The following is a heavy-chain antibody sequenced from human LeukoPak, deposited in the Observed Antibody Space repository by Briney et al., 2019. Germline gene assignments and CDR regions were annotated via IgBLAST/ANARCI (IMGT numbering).Heavy chain of an antibody. V-gene: IGHV1-8*01. CDR2: MNPNSGNT. CDR3: ARKYSSGWYGHFDY. Sequence: GASVKVSCRASGYTFTSYDINWVRQATGQGLEWMGWMNPNSGNTGYAQKFQGRVTMTRNTSISTAYMELSSLRSEDTAVYYCARKYSSGWYGHFDYWGQGTLVTVSS. CDR1: GYTFTSYD. D-gene: IGHD6-19*01. J-gene: IGHJ4*02.